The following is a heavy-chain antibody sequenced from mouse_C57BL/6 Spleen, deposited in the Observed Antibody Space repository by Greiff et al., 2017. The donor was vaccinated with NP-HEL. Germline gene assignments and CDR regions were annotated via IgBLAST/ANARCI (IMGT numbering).Heavy chain of an antibody. CDR1: GYTFTDYY. CDR2: IYPGSGNT. J-gene: IGHJ3*01. D-gene: IGHD2-3*01. Sequence: QVQLKESGAELVRPGASVKLSCKASGYTFTDYYINWVKQRPGQGLEWIARIYPGSGNTYYNEKFKGKATLTAEKSSSTAYMQLSSLTSEDSAVYFCARGDDGYYIPFPFAYWGQGTLVTVSA. V-gene: IGHV1-76*01. CDR3: ARGDDGYYIPFPFAY.